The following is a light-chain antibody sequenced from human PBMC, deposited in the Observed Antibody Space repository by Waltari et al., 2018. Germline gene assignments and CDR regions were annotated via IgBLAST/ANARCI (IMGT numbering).Light chain of an antibody. J-gene: IGLJ3*02. CDR2: TNT. Sequence: QSVLTQSPSASGTPGQRVTISCSGSSSNIGRKPVSWYQQIPGTAPKLLIYTNTQRPLGVPDRFSDSKSGTTASLAISGLQSEDEADYYCATWDDNLNGPVFGGGT. CDR3: ATWDDNLNGPV. V-gene: IGLV1-44*01. CDR1: SSNIGRKP.